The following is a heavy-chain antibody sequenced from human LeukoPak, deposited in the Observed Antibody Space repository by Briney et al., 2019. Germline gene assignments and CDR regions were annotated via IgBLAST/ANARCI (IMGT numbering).Heavy chain of an antibody. CDR3: ASQYYDILTGYPYYYGMDV. V-gene: IGHV3-33*01. J-gene: IGHJ6*02. CDR1: GLIFSSYG. Sequence: GGSLRLSCAASGLIFSSYGMHWVRQAPGKGLEWVAVIWNDGSNKYYADSVKGRFTISRDNSKSTLYLQMNSLRAEDTAVYYCASQYYDILTGYPYYYGMDVWGQGTTVIVS. CDR2: IWNDGSNK. D-gene: IGHD3-9*01.